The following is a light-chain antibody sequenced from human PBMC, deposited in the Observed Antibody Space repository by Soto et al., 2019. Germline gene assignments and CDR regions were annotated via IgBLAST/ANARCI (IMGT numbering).Light chain of an antibody. CDR1: QSVSSSY. V-gene: IGKV3-20*01. CDR3: QQYGSSPGT. J-gene: IGKJ1*01. CDR2: GAS. Sequence: EIVLTQSPGTLSLSPVERATLSCRASQSVSSSYLAWYPQKPGQAPRLLIYGASSRATGIPDRFSGSGSGTDFTLTISRLEPEDFAVYYCQQYGSSPGTCGQGTKGDIK.